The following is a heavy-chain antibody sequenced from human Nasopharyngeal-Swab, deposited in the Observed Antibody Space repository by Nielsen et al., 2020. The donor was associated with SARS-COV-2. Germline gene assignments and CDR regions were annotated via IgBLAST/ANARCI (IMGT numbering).Heavy chain of an antibody. V-gene: IGHV1-18*01. CDR1: GYTFTSYG. D-gene: IGHD6-13*01. J-gene: IGHJ6*02. CDR3: ARAGRAAAAPSYGMDV. CDR2: IGAYNGNT. Sequence: ASVKVSCKASGYTFTSYGISWVRQAPGQGLEWMGWIGAYNGNTNYAQKLQGRVTMTTDTSTSTAYMELRSLRSDDTAVYYCARAGRAAAAPSYGMDVWGQGTTVTVSS.